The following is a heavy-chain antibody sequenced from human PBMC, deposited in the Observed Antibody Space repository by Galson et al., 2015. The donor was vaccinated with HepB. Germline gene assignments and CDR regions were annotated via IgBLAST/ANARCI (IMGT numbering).Heavy chain of an antibody. J-gene: IGHJ6*03. CDR3: ARVPNYYYYMDV. CDR1: GYTFTGYY. Sequence: SVKVSCKASGYTFTGYYMHWVRQAPGQGLEWMGRINPNSGGTNYAQKFQGRVTMTRDTSISTAYMELSRLRSDDTAVYYCARVPNYYYYMDVWGKGTTVTVSS. CDR2: INPNSGGT. V-gene: IGHV1-2*06.